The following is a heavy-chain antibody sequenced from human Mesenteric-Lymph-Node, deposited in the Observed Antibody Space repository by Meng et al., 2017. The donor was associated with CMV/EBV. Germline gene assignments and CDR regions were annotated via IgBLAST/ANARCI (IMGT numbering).Heavy chain of an antibody. J-gene: IGHJ4*02. CDR2: IYNSVST. Sequence: QVQLQESGPGLVKPSATLSLTCTGSGDSVSGGSYYWTWIRQAPGKGLEWIGYIYNSVSTNYNPSLKSRVTISVDTSKNQFSLKLTSVTAADTAVYYCARDQPADYWGQGTLVTVSS. V-gene: IGHV4-61*01. CDR3: ARDQPADY. CDR1: GDSVSGGSYY.